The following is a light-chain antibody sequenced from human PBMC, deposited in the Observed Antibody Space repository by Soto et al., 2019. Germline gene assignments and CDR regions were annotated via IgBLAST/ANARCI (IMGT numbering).Light chain of an antibody. Sequence: EIVLTQSPATLSLSPGERATLSCRASQSLSRHLAWYQQIPGQAPRLLIYNTSHRATGIPARFSGSGSGTDFTLTISSLEPEDFAVYYCQQRGDWPPTFGGGTKVEIK. J-gene: IGKJ4*01. V-gene: IGKV3-11*01. CDR3: QQRGDWPPT. CDR1: QSLSRH. CDR2: NTS.